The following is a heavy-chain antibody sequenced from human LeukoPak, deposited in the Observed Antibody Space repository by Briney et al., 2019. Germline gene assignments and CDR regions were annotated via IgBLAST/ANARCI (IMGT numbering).Heavy chain of an antibody. CDR3: ASISLRFLDY. J-gene: IGHJ4*02. V-gene: IGHV3-7*01. Sequence: QSGGSLRLSCAASGFTFSIYWMSWVRQAPGKGLEWVANIKQDGSEKYYVDSVKGRFTISRDNAKNSLYLQMNSLRAEDTAVYYCASISLRFLDYWGQGTLVTVSS. CDR1: GFTFSIYW. D-gene: IGHD3-3*01. CDR2: IKQDGSEK.